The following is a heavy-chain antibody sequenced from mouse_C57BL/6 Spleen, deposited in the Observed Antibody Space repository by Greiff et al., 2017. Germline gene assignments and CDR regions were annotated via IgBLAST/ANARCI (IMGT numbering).Heavy chain of an antibody. D-gene: IGHD1-1*01. J-gene: IGHJ2*01. CDR2: IDPNSGGT. Sequence: VQLQQPGAELVKPGASVKLSCKASGYTFTSYWMHWVKQRPGRGLEWIGRIDPNSGGTKYNEKFKSKATLTVDKPSSTAYMQLSSLTSEDSAVYYCARSYYGSSYGEGYFDYWGQGTTLTVSS. CDR3: ARSYYGSSYGEGYFDY. CDR1: GYTFTSYW. V-gene: IGHV1-72*01.